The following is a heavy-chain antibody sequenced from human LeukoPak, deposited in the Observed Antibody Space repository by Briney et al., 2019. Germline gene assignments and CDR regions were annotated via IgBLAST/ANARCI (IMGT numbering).Heavy chain of an antibody. V-gene: IGHV3-30*04. CDR2: ISYDGSNK. Sequence: GRSLRLSCAASEFTFSSFAMHWVRQAPGKGLEWVALISYDGSNKYYADSVKGRFTISRDNAKNSLYLQMNSLRAEDTAVYYCARDREHRDYFDYWGQGTLVTVSS. CDR1: EFTFSSFA. J-gene: IGHJ4*02. CDR3: ARDREHRDYFDY.